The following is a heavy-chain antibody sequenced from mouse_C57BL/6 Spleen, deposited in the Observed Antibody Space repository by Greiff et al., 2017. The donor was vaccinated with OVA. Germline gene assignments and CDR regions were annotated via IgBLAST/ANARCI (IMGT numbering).Heavy chain of an antibody. CDR2: IDPSDSYT. V-gene: IGHV1-50*01. D-gene: IGHD1-1*01. Sequence: QVHVKQPGAELVKPGASVKLSCKASGYTFTSYWMQWVKQRPGQGLEWIGEIDPSDSYTNYNQKFKGKATLTVDTSSSTAYMQLSSLTSEDSAVYYCARELLRYLDYWGQGTTLTVSS. J-gene: IGHJ2*01. CDR3: ARELLRYLDY. CDR1: GYTFTSYW.